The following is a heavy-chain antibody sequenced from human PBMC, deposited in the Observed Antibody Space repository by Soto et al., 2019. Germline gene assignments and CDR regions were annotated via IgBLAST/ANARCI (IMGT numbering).Heavy chain of an antibody. CDR2: IWYDGSNK. CDR3: ARAANGRRTVPAAMGY. Sequence: GGSLRLSCAASGFTFSSYGMHWVRQAPGKGLEWVAVIWYDGSNKYYADSVKGRFTISRDNSKNTLYLQMNSLRAEDTAVYYCARAANGRRTVPAAMGYWGQGTLVTVSS. D-gene: IGHD2-2*01. J-gene: IGHJ4*02. CDR1: GFTFSSYG. V-gene: IGHV3-33*01.